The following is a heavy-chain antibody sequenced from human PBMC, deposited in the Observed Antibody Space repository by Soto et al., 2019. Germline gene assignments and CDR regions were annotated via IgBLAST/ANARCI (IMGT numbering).Heavy chain of an antibody. D-gene: IGHD1-26*01. V-gene: IGHV3-21*01. Sequence: GGSLRLSCAASGFTFSSYSMNWVRQAPGKGLEWVSSISSSSSYIYYADSVKGRFTISRDNAKNSLYLQMNSLRAEDTAVYYCASSPEGWELRGVFDYWGQGTLVTVSS. CDR3: ASSPEGWELRGVFDY. J-gene: IGHJ4*02. CDR2: ISSSSSYI. CDR1: GFTFSSYS.